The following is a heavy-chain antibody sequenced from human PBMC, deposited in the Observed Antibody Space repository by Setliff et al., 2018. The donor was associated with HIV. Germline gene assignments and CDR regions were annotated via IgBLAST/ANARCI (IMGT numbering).Heavy chain of an antibody. D-gene: IGHD3-22*01. CDR1: GYTFTSYD. J-gene: IGHJ5*02. Sequence: ASVKVSCKASGYTFTSYDINWVRQATGQGLEWMGWMNPNSGNTGYAQKFQGRVTMTRNTSISTAYMELSSLRPEDTALYYCARDIAAAYYYDNQGGFDPWGQGTLVTVSS. V-gene: IGHV1-8*02. CDR2: MNPNSGNT. CDR3: ARDIAAAYYYDNQGGFDP.